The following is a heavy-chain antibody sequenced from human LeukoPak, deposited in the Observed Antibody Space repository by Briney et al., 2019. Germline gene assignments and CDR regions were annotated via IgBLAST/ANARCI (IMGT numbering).Heavy chain of an antibody. CDR1: GGSISSSSYY. Sequence: SETLSLTCTVSGGSISSSSYYWGWIRQPPGKGLEWIGSIYYSGSTYYNPSLKSRVTMYIDTSKNQFFLKLSSVTAADTAMYYCAKSNGYGLIDYWGQGTLVTVSS. CDR2: IYYSGST. V-gene: IGHV4-39*01. D-gene: IGHD5-12*01. CDR3: AKSNGYGLIDY. J-gene: IGHJ4*02.